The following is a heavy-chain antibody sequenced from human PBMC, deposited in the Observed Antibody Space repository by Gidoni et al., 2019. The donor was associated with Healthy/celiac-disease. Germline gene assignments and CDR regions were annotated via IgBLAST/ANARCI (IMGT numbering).Heavy chain of an antibody. CDR2: IIPILGIA. CDR3: ARWEAAVAGINWFDP. Sequence: QVQLVQCGAEVKKPGSSVKVSCKASGGTFSSYTISGVRQAPGQGLEWMGRIIPILGIANYAQKFQGRVTITADKSTSTAYMELSSLRSEDTAVYYCARWEAAVAGINWFDPWGQGTLVTVSS. D-gene: IGHD6-19*01. CDR1: GGTFSSYT. J-gene: IGHJ5*01. V-gene: IGHV1-69*02.